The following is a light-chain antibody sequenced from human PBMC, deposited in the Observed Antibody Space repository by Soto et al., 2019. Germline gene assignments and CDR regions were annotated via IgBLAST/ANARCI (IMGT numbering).Light chain of an antibody. J-gene: IGLJ1*01. CDR1: SSDVGGYNY. CDR3: SSYADSNSYV. Sequence: QSALTQPPSASGSPGQSVTISCTGTSSDVGGYNYVYWYQQHPGKAPKLMIYEVTKRPSGVPDRFSGSKSGNTASLTVSGLQAEDEADYYCSSYADSNSYVFGTGTKPTVL. CDR2: EVT. V-gene: IGLV2-8*01.